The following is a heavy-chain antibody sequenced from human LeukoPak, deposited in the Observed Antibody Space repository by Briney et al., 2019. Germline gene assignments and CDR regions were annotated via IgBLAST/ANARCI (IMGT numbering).Heavy chain of an antibody. CDR3: ARSPYYYDSSGYLDY. V-gene: IGHV3-11*01. J-gene: IGHJ4*02. CDR1: GFTFSDYY. D-gene: IGHD3-22*01. Sequence: GGSLRLSCAASGFTFSDYYMSWIRQAPGKGLEWVSYISSSGSTIYYADSVKGRFTISRDNAKNSLYLQMNSLRAEDTAVYYCARSPYYYDSSGYLDYWGQGTLVTVSS. CDR2: ISSSGSTI.